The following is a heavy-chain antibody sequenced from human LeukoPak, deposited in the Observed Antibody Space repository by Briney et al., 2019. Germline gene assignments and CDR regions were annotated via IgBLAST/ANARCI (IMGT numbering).Heavy chain of an antibody. CDR1: GFTFSSYG. CDR2: IRYDGSNK. V-gene: IGHV3-30*02. J-gene: IGHJ6*03. D-gene: IGHD6-19*01. Sequence: GGSLRLSCAASGFTFSSYGMHWVRQAPGKGLEWVAFIRYDGSNKYYADSVKGRFTISRDNSKNTLYLQMNSLRAEDTAVYYCAKDSGGWYYYYYYMDVWGKGTTVTISS. CDR3: AKDSGGWYYYYYYMDV.